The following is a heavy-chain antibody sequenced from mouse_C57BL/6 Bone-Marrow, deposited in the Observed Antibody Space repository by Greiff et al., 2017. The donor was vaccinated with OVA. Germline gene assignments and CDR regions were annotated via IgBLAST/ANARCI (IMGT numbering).Heavy chain of an antibody. CDR3: AEDYGSSYGGYFDV. CDR2: INPYNGGT. J-gene: IGHJ1*03. D-gene: IGHD1-1*01. V-gene: IGHV1-19*01. Sequence: EVKLQQSGPVLVKPGASVKMSCKASGYTFTDYYMNWVKQSHGKSLEWIGVINPYNGGTSYNQKFKGKATLTVDKSSSTAYMELNSLTAEDSAVYYSAEDYGSSYGGYFDVWGTGTTVTVSS. CDR1: GYTFTDYY.